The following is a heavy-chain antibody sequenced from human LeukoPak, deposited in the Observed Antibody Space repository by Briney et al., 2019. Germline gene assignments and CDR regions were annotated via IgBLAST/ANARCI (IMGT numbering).Heavy chain of an antibody. D-gene: IGHD3-3*01. CDR1: AFIFSGHW. V-gene: IGHV3-7*03. Sequence: LTGGSLRLSCEGSAFIFSGHWMNWVRQTPGKGLEWVASIKEDGSVRQYVDSVKGRFSISRDNTKGSLFLQLNSLRAEDTAVYYCARGGRRFLEWDPGFVVYYYYGMDVWGQGTTVTVSS. CDR2: IKEDGSVR. CDR3: ARGGRRFLEWDPGFVVYYYYGMDV. J-gene: IGHJ6*02.